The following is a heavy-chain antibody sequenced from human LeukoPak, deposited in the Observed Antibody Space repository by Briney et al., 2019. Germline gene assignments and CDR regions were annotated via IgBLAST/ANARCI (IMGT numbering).Heavy chain of an antibody. CDR1: GFTFSSYS. CDR3: AKAFTYYDILTGYLPLYYFDY. Sequence: GSLRLSCAASGFTFSSYSMNWVRQAPGKGLEWVSYISSSSSTIYYADSVKGRFTISRDNAKNSLYLQMNSLRAEDTAVYYCAKAFTYYDILTGYLPLYYFDYWGQGTLVTVSS. V-gene: IGHV3-48*04. D-gene: IGHD3-9*01. CDR2: ISSSSSTI. J-gene: IGHJ4*02.